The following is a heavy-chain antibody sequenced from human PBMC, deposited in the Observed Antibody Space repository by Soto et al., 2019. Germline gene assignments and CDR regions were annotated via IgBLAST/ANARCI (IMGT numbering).Heavy chain of an antibody. Sequence: SETLSRTCTVSGGSISGYYWSCIRQPPGKGLEWIGYMYNTGSTVYNPSFKSRVTISVDTSKNQFSLKLNSVTAADTAVYYCARDLWGYCGTDCYPLDVWGQGTTVTVS. CDR2: MYNTGST. CDR1: GGSISGYY. J-gene: IGHJ6*02. CDR3: ARDLWGYCGTDCYPLDV. V-gene: IGHV4-59*01. D-gene: IGHD2-21*02.